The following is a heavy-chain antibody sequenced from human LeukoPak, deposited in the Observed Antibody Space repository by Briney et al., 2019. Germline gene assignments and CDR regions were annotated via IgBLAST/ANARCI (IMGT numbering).Heavy chain of an antibody. CDR1: GFTFSSYA. D-gene: IGHD3-22*01. V-gene: IGHV3-7*01. Sequence: GGSLRLSCAVSGFTFSSYAMSWVRQAPGKGLEWVANIQKDGSEKHYVASVEGRFTISRDNAENSLFLQLNSLRADDTAVYYCVRLWDNSGFFGYWGQGALVTVSS. CDR2: IQKDGSEK. J-gene: IGHJ4*02. CDR3: VRLWDNSGFFGY.